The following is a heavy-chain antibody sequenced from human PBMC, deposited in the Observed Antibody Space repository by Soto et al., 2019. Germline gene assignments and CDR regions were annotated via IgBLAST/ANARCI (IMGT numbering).Heavy chain of an antibody. CDR1: GFTFSSYW. Sequence: HPGGSLRLSCAASGFTFSSYWMSWVRQAPGKGLEWVANIKQDGSEKYYVDSVKGRFTISRDNAKNSLYLQMNSLRAEDTAVYYCARGNLAVAYYYYYGMDVWGQGTTVTVSS. CDR2: IKQDGSEK. J-gene: IGHJ6*02. D-gene: IGHD6-19*01. CDR3: ARGNLAVAYYYYYGMDV. V-gene: IGHV3-7*03.